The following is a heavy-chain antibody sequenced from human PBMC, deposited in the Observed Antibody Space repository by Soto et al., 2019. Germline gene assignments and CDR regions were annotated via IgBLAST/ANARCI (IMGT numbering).Heavy chain of an antibody. CDR1: GFTFDDYA. CDR3: AKDMGIVGATSRGWGYYYYGMDV. CDR2: ISWNSGSI. D-gene: IGHD1-26*01. J-gene: IGHJ6*02. V-gene: IGHV3-9*01. Sequence: EVQLVESGGGLVQPGRSLRLSCAASGFTFDDYAMHWVRQAPGKGLEWVSGISWNSGSIGYADSVKGRFTISRDNAKNSLYLQMNSLRAEDTALYYCAKDMGIVGATSRGWGYYYYGMDVWGQGTTVTVSS.